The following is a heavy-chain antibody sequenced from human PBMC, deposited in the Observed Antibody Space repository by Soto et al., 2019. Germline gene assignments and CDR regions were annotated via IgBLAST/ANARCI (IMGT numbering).Heavy chain of an antibody. CDR2: IVVGSGNT. CDR3: AALAPYVSHGMDV. J-gene: IGHJ6*02. CDR1: GFTFTSSA. D-gene: IGHD3-16*01. V-gene: IGHV1-58*01. Sequence: ASVKVSCKASGFTFTSSAVQWLRQSRGQRLEWIGWIVVGSGNTNYAQKFQERVTITRDMSTSTAYMELSSLRSEDTAVYYCAALAPYVSHGMDVWGQGTTVTVSS.